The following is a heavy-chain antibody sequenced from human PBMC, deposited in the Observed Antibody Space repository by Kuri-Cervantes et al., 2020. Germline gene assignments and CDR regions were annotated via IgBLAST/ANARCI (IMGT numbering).Heavy chain of an antibody. D-gene: IGHD5-24*01. J-gene: IGHJ6*02. Sequence: ASVKVSCKASGYTFTSYAMHWVRQAPGQRLEWMGWINAGNGNTKYSQKFQGRVTITRDTSASTAYMELSSLRSEDTAVYYCARDTPPLEMATTDYYYGMDVWGQGTTVTVSS. CDR2: INAGNGNT. CDR3: ARDTPPLEMATTDYYYGMDV. CDR1: GYTFTSYA. V-gene: IGHV1-3*01.